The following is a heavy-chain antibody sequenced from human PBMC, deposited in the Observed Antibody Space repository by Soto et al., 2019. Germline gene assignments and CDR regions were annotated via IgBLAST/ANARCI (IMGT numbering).Heavy chain of an antibody. CDR2: ISSSGSAI. CDR1: GFTFSSFE. V-gene: IGHV3-48*03. CDR3: ARVGLGDASSGYYFDK. J-gene: IGHJ4*02. D-gene: IGHD6-19*01. Sequence: EVQLVESGGGSEQPGGSLRLSCTTSGFTFSSFEMSWVRQAPGKGLEWVSYISSSGSAIYYADSVEGRFTISRDTAKNSLFLQMNNLRADDTAVYYCARVGLGDASSGYYFDKWGQGTLVTVAS.